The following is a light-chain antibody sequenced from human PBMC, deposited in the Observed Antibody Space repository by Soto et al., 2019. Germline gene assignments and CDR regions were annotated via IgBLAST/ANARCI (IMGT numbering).Light chain of an antibody. Sequence: QSVLTQPASVSGSPGQSITISCTGTSSDVGGHNYVSWYQQHPDKAPKLMIYDVSYRPSGVSNRFSGSKSGNTASLTISGLQTEDEANYFCSSYTSSSTVVFGGGTKLTVL. J-gene: IGLJ2*01. V-gene: IGLV2-14*01. CDR2: DVS. CDR1: SSDVGGHNY. CDR3: SSYTSSSTVV.